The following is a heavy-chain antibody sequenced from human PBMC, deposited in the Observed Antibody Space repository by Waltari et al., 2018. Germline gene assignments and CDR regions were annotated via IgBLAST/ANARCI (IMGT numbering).Heavy chain of an antibody. V-gene: IGHV4-38-2*02. J-gene: IGHJ6*03. CDR2: IYHSGST. CDR1: GYSISSGYY. D-gene: IGHD4-4*01. Sequence: QVQLQESGPGLVKPSETLSLTCAVSGYSISSGYYWGWIGQPPGRGLEWIGSIYHSGSTYYNPSLKSRVTISVDTSKNQFSLKLSSVTAADTAVYYCARDYSNYEDYYYYYYMDVWGKGTTVTVSS. CDR3: ARDYSNYEDYYYYYYMDV.